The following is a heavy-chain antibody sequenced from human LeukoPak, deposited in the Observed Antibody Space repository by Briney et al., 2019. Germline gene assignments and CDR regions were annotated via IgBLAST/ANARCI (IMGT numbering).Heavy chain of an antibody. J-gene: IGHJ5*02. D-gene: IGHD5-12*01. CDR2: FYTSGST. V-gene: IGHV4-61*02. Sequence: SETLSLTCTVSSDSISSSHYYWSWIRQPAGKGLEWMGRFYTSGSTNYNPSLKSRVTMSVDTSKNQVSLKLSSVTAADTAMYYCARASGYDPITWFDPWGQGTLVTVSS. CDR3: ARASGYDPITWFDP. CDR1: SDSISSSHYY.